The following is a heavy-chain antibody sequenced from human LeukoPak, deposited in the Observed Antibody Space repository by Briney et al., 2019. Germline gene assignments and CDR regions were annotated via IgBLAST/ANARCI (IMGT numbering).Heavy chain of an antibody. CDR3: ARHMSFYDILTGYPINYFDY. D-gene: IGHD3-9*01. CDR1: GYSFTSYW. J-gene: IGHJ4*02. CDR2: IYPGDSGT. Sequence: GESLQISCKGSGYSFTSYWIGWVRQMPGKGLEWMGIIYPGDSGTRYSPSFQGQVTISADKSISTAYLQWSSLKASDTAMYYCARHMSFYDILTGYPINYFDYWGQGTLVTVSS. V-gene: IGHV5-51*01.